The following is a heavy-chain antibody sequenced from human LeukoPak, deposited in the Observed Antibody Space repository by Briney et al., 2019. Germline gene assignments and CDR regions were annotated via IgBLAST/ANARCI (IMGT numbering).Heavy chain of an antibody. CDR1: GGSISTYY. J-gene: IGHJ4*02. V-gene: IGHV4-59*01. D-gene: IGHD3-22*01. CDR2: IYHSGST. Sequence: SETLSLTCTVSGGSISTYYWNWIRQHPGKGLEWIGYIYHSGSTNYNPSLQSRVTISVDTSKNQFSLNLNSVTAADTAVHYCARGDSSGQDYFDSWGQGTLVTVSS. CDR3: ARGDSSGQDYFDS.